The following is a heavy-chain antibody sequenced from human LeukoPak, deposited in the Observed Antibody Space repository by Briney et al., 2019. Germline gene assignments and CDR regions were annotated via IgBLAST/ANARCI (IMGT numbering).Heavy chain of an antibody. J-gene: IGHJ4*02. CDR1: GFTFSSYA. Sequence: GGSLRLSCAASGFTFSSYAMSWVRQAPGKGLEWVSAISGSGGSTYYADSVKGRFTISRDNSKNTLYLQMNSLRAEDTAVYYCAEGSGPHIVVVTAKYWGQGTLVTVSS. V-gene: IGHV3-23*01. CDR3: AEGSGPHIVVVTAKY. CDR2: ISGSGGST. D-gene: IGHD2-21*02.